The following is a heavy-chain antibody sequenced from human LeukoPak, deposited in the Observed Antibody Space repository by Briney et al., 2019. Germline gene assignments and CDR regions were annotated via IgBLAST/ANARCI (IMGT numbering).Heavy chain of an antibody. CDR1: GFTFSSYW. Sequence: GGSLRLSCAASGFTFSSYWMSWVRQAPGKGLEWVSSISSSSSYIYYADSVKGRFTISRDNAKNSLYLQMNSLRAEDTAVYYCARVLLWFGESSNWFDPWGQGTLVTVSS. J-gene: IGHJ5*02. D-gene: IGHD3-10*01. CDR2: ISSSSSYI. CDR3: ARVLLWFGESSNWFDP. V-gene: IGHV3-21*01.